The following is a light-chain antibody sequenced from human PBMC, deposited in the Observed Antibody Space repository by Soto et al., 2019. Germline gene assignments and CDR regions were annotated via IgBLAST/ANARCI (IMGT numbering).Light chain of an antibody. V-gene: IGKV3-15*01. CDR1: QSVNSD. CDR3: QQNNNWPRT. Sequence: ETVMTQSPATLSVSPGERATLSCRASQSVNSDLAWYQKKPGQAPRLLIYGSSTRATGIPARFSGGGSGTEFTLTISSLQSEDFAVYYCQQNNNWPRTFGQGTKVVIK. J-gene: IGKJ1*01. CDR2: GSS.